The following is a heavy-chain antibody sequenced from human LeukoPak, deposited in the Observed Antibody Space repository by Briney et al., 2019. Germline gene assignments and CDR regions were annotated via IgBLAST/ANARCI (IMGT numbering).Heavy chain of an antibody. D-gene: IGHD4-17*01. V-gene: IGHV3-33*01. Sequence: GGSLRLSCAASGFTFSSYGMHWVRQAPGKGLEWVAVIWYDGSNKYYADSVKGRFTISRDNSKNTLYVQMNSLRAEDTAVYYCARVSTVTQYYYYFGMDVWGQGTTVTVSS. CDR3: ARVSTVTQYYYYFGMDV. CDR2: IWYDGSNK. CDR1: GFTFSSYG. J-gene: IGHJ6*02.